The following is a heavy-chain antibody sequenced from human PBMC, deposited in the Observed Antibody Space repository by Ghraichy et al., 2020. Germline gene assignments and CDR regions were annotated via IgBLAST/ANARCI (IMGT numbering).Heavy chain of an antibody. CDR2: INPNSGGT. CDR3: ARAAVEEDGYNFHFDY. Sequence: ASVKVSCKASGYTFTGYYMHWVRQAPGQGLEWMGWINPNSGGTNYAQKFQGRVTMTRDTSISTAYMELSRLRSDDTAVYYCARAAVEEDGYNFHFDYWGQGTLVTVSS. CDR1: GYTFTGYY. D-gene: IGHD5-24*01. V-gene: IGHV1-2*02. J-gene: IGHJ4*02.